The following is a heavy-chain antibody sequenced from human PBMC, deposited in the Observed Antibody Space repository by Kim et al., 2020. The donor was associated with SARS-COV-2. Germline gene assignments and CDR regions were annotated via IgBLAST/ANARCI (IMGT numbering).Heavy chain of an antibody. J-gene: IGHJ4*02. CDR1: GFTFSSYG. Sequence: GGSLRLSCAASGFTFSSYGMHWVRQAPGKGLEWVAVISYDGSNKYYADSVKGRFTISRDNSKNTLYLQMNSLRAEDTAVYYCAKELDRYSSGWYYFDYWGQGTLVTVSS. V-gene: IGHV3-30*18. D-gene: IGHD6-19*01. CDR3: AKELDRYSSGWYYFDY. CDR2: ISYDGSNK.